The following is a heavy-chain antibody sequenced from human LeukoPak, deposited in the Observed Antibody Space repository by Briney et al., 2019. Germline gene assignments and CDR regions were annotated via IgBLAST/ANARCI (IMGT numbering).Heavy chain of an antibody. D-gene: IGHD5-18*01. Sequence: GGSLRLSCAASGFTFSSYSMNWVRQAPGKGLEWVSSISSSSSYIYYADSVKGRFTISRDNSKNTLYLQMNSLRAEDTAVYYCAKDRYSYGYPFDYWGQGTLVTVSS. V-gene: IGHV3-21*04. J-gene: IGHJ4*02. CDR1: GFTFSSYS. CDR2: ISSSSSYI. CDR3: AKDRYSYGYPFDY.